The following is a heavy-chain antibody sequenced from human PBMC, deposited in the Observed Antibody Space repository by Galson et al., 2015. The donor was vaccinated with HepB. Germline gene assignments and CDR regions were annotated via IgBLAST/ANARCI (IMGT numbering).Heavy chain of an antibody. CDR2: IKQDGSEK. D-gene: IGHD1-1*01. V-gene: IGHV3-7*01. Sequence: SLRLSCAASGFTFSNAWMSWVRQAPGKGLEWVANIKQDGSEKYYVDSVKGRFTISRDNAKNSLYLQMNSLRAEDTAVYYCAREVRWNGWTRYYYYGMDVWGQGTTVTVSS. CDR1: GFTFSNAW. CDR3: AREVRWNGWTRYYYYGMDV. J-gene: IGHJ6*02.